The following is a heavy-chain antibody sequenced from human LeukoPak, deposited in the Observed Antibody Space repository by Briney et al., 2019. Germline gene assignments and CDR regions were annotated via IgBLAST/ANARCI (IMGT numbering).Heavy chain of an antibody. CDR1: GFTVSSNY. V-gene: IGHV3-53*01. Sequence: GGSLRLSCAASGFTVSSNYMSWVRQAPGKGLEGVGVIYSGGSTYYADSVKGRFTITRDNSKNTLYLQMNSLRAEDTAVYYCARDPPARYSSGWYSYWGQGTLVTVSS. D-gene: IGHD6-19*01. J-gene: IGHJ4*02. CDR2: IYSGGST. CDR3: ARDPPARYSSGWYSY.